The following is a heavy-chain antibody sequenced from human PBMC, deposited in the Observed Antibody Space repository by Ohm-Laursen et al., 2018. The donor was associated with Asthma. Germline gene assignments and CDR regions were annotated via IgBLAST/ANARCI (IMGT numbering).Heavy chain of an antibody. Sequence: GTLSLTCTVSGDSISSSRSYWGWIRQPPGKGLDWIGIISFEGSTYYNPSLGSRLTMSVDTSKTLVSLTLSSVTVADTAMYYCAFCSGRTCYHGVFDFWGQGSMVTVSS. CDR2: ISFEGST. CDR1: GDSISSSRSY. D-gene: IGHD2-15*01. J-gene: IGHJ3*01. CDR3: AFCSGRTCYHGVFDF. V-gene: IGHV4-39*01.